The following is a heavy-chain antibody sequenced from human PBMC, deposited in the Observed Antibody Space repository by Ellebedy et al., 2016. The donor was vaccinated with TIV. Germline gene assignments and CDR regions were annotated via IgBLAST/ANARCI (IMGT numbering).Heavy chain of an antibody. V-gene: IGHV3-7*01. CDR3: ATDGSYGDYRSPAHAFEM. CDR2: INQDGSDK. J-gene: IGHJ3*02. Sequence: GESLKISCAASRFSFSSYWMSWVRQPPGKGLEWVANINQDGSDKYYVDSVKGRFTISRDNAKNSLYLQMNSLRAEDTSVYYCATDGSYGDYRSPAHAFEMWGLGTMVTVSS. D-gene: IGHD4-17*01. CDR1: RFSFSSYW.